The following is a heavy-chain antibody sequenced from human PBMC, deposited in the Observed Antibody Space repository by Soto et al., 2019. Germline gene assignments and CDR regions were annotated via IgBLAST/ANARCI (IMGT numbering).Heavy chain of an antibody. V-gene: IGHV3-7*03. CDR3: ARDHLILPAHDFFYGSDV. CDR2: IPQDGVDG. Sequence: GGSLRLSCEVSGFTFSRYSMSWVRQTPGKGLEWVAKIPQDGVDGHYADSVKGRFTISRDNGKNSLYLQMNNLRAEDTAVYYCARDHLILPAHDFFYGSDVWGRGATVTV. J-gene: IGHJ6*02. D-gene: IGHD2-21*02. CDR1: GFTFSRYS.